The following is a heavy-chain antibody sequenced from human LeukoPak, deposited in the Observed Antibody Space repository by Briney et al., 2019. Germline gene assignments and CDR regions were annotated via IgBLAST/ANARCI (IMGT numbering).Heavy chain of an antibody. CDR2: IYYSGST. J-gene: IGHJ4*02. V-gene: IGHV4-59*12. CDR1: GGSISSYY. CDR3: AREDIAHPIDY. D-gene: IGHD2-15*01. Sequence: PSETLSLTCTVSGGSISSYYWSWIRQPPGKGLEWIGYIYYSGSTNYNPSLKSRVTISVDTSKNQFSLKLSSVTAADTAVYYCAREDIAHPIDYWGRGTLVTVSS.